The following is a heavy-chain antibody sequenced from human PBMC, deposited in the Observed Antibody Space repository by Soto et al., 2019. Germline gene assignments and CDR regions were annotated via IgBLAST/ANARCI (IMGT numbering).Heavy chain of an antibody. Sequence: EVQLLESGGGLVQPGGSLRLSCAASGFTFSSYAMSWVRQAPGKGLEWVSAISGSGGSTYYADSVKGRFTISRDNSKNTLYLQMISLRAEDTAVDYCAKDYGDYPRWYFDLWGRGTLVTVSS. J-gene: IGHJ2*01. CDR1: GFTFSSYA. D-gene: IGHD4-17*01. V-gene: IGHV3-23*01. CDR2: ISGSGGST. CDR3: AKDYGDYPRWYFDL.